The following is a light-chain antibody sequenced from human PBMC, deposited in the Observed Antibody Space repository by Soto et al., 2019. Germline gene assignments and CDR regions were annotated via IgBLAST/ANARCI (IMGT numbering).Light chain of an antibody. CDR3: SSYTSSTPYV. CDR2: EVS. V-gene: IGLV2-14*01. J-gene: IGLJ1*01. Sequence: QSVLTQPASVSGSPVQSITISCTGTSSDVGGYNYVSWYQQHPGKAPKLMIYEVSNRPSGVSNRFSGSKSGNTASLTISGLQAEDEADYYCSSYTSSTPYVFGTGTKVTVL. CDR1: SSDVGGYNY.